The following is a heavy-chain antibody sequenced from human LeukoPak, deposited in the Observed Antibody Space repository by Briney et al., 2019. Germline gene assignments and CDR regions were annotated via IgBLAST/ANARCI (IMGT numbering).Heavy chain of an antibody. V-gene: IGHV3-23*01. J-gene: IGHJ4*02. D-gene: IGHD3-16*01. CDR3: TTGSWGSYYLDY. CDR2: ISGSGGST. Sequence: PGGSLRLSCAASGFTFSSYAMSWVRQAPGKGLEWVSAISGSGGSTYYADSVKGRFTISRDNSKNTLYLQMNSLKTEDTAVYHCTTGSWGSYYLDYWGQGTLVTVSS. CDR1: GFTFSSYA.